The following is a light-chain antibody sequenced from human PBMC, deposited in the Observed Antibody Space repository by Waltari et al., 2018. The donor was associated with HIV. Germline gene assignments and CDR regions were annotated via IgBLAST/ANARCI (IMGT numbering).Light chain of an antibody. V-gene: IGLV1-47*01. CDR1: RSNIGSNY. J-gene: IGLJ2*01. CDR2: RVN. CDR3: AAWDDSLSGVV. Sequence: GQRVTISCSGNRSNIGSNYVDWYQQLPGTAPKLLIYRVNQRPSGVPDRFSGSKSGTSASLAISGLRSEDEVDYYCAAWDDSLSGVVFGGGTKLTVL.